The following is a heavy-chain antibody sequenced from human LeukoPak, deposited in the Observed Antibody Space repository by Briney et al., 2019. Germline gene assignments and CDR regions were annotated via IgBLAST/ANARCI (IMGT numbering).Heavy chain of an antibody. J-gene: IGHJ4*02. V-gene: IGHV3-20*04. CDR2: INWNGGST. D-gene: IGHD3-10*01. CDR3: ASTYYYGSGSSN. Sequence: PGGSLRLSCAASGFTFDDYGMSWVRQAPGKELEWVSGINWNGGSTGYADSVKGRFTISRDNAKNSLYLQMNSLRAEDTALYYCASTYYYGSGSSNWGQGTLVTVSS. CDR1: GFTFDDYG.